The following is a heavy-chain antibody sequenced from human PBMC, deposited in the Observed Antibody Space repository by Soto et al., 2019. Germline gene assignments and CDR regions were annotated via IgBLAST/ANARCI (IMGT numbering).Heavy chain of an antibody. CDR3: AKDRSYGDSLPYFES. D-gene: IGHD4-17*01. V-gene: IGHV3-30*18. CDR2: ISYHGRDK. CDR1: GFTFSSYG. Sequence: QVQLVESGGGVVQPGRSLRLSCAASGFTFSSYGMHWVRQAPGKGLEWVAVISYHGRDKYYSDSLKGRFTTSRDDSTNTQYLPMKSLRVDDTAVYYCAKDRSYGDSLPYFESWGQGTLVSVSS. J-gene: IGHJ4*02.